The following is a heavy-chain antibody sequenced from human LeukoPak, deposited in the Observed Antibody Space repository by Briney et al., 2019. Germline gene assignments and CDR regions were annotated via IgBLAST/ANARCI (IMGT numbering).Heavy chain of an antibody. Sequence: ASVKVSCKASGYTFTSYYMHWVRQAPGQGLEWMGIINPSGGSTSYAQKFQGRVTMTRNTSISTAYMELSSLTSEDTALYYCARGGPWITGTLGDYWGQGTLVTVSS. J-gene: IGHJ4*02. V-gene: IGHV1-46*01. CDR3: ARGGPWITGTLGDY. CDR1: GYTFTSYY. D-gene: IGHD1-14*01. CDR2: INPSGGST.